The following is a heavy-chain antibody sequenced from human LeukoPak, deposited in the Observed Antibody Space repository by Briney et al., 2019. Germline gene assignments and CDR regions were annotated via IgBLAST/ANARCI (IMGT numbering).Heavy chain of an antibody. CDR3: ARDWDYKMATIPGY. Sequence: GGSLRLSCAASGFTFSSYAMHWVRQAPGKGLEWVAVISYDGSNKYYADSVKGRFTISRDNSKNTLYLQMNSPRAEDTAVYFCARDWDYKMATIPGYWGQGALVTVSS. D-gene: IGHD5-24*01. J-gene: IGHJ4*02. CDR2: ISYDGSNK. V-gene: IGHV3-30-3*01. CDR1: GFTFSSYA.